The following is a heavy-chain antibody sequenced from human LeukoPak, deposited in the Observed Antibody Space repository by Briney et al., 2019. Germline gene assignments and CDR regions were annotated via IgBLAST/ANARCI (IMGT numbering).Heavy chain of an antibody. CDR1: GFTFSSYW. Sequence: PGGSLRLSCAASGFTFSSYWMSWVRQAPGKGLEWVANVKQDGSEKYYVDSVKGRFTISRDNAKNSLYLQMNSLRAEDTAVYYCARDNYYDTFDYWGQGTLVTVSS. CDR2: VKQDGSEK. D-gene: IGHD3-22*01. CDR3: ARDNYYDTFDY. V-gene: IGHV3-7*01. J-gene: IGHJ4*02.